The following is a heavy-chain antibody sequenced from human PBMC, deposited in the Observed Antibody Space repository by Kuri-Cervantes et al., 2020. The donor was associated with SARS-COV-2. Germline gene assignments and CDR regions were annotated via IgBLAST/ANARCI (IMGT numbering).Heavy chain of an antibody. CDR3: TTTYYDFWSGYTDAFDI. D-gene: IGHD3-3*01. Sequence: GGSLRLSCAASGFTFSSYSMNWVRQAPGKGLEWVGRIKSKTDGGTTDYAAPVNGRFTISRDDSKNTLYLQMNSLKTEDTAVYYCTTTYYDFWSGYTDAFDIWGQGTMVTVSS. J-gene: IGHJ3*02. CDR1: GFTFSSYS. V-gene: IGHV3-15*01. CDR2: IKSKTDGGTT.